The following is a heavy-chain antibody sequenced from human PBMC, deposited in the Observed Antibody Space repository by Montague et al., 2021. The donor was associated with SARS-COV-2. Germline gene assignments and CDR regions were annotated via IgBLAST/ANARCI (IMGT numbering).Heavy chain of an antibody. V-gene: IGHV4-59*01. CDR3: ARGSGWMGNAFDI. CDR1: GGSISSYY. J-gene: IGHJ3*02. Sequence: SETLSLTCTLSGGSISSYYWSWIRQPPGKGLEWIGYIYYSGSTNYNPSLKSRVTISVDTSKNRFSLKLSSVTAADTAVYYCARGSGWMGNAFDIWGQGTMVTVSS. D-gene: IGHD6-19*01. CDR2: IYYSGST.